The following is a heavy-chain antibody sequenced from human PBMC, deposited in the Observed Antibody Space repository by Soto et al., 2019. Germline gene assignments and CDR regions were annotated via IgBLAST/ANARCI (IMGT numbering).Heavy chain of an antibody. CDR2: ISGNNGKT. V-gene: IGHV1-18*04. J-gene: IGHJ4*02. Sequence: ASVKVSCKASGHTFSTYGISWVRQAPGQGLEWMGWISGNNGKTNYAQKFQGRVTITADESTSTAYMELSSLRSEDTAVYYCCATLPPPDYYDSSGYYPNWGQGTLVTVSS. CDR3: CATLPPPDYYDSSGYYPN. CDR1: GHTFSTYG. D-gene: IGHD3-22*01.